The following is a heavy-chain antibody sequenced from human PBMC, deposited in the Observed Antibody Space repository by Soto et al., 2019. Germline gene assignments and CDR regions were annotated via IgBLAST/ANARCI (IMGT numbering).Heavy chain of an antibody. D-gene: IGHD1-1*01. CDR2: FFYTGST. V-gene: IGHV4-59*08. Sequence: SEILSLTCTVSDGSSSGYGWGWIRQHPGKGLEWIGYFFYTGSTNYNPSLKSRVTISVDTSKNQLSLKLSSVTAADTAVYYCARHYPIGNNWNYFDYWGQGTLVTVSS. J-gene: IGHJ4*02. CDR1: DGSSSGYG. CDR3: ARHYPIGNNWNYFDY.